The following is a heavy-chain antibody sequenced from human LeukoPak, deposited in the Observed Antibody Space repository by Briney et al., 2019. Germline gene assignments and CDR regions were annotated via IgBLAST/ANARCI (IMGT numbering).Heavy chain of an antibody. CDR3: ARHEIGIQLPPYNWFDP. CDR1: GGSFSGYY. Sequence: SSETLSLTCAVYGGSFSGYYWGWIRQPPGKGLEWIGSIYYSGSTYYNPSLKSRVTISVDTSKNQFSLKLSSVTAADTAVYYCARHEIGIQLPPYNWFDPWGQGTLVTVSS. V-gene: IGHV4-39*01. D-gene: IGHD5-18*01. CDR2: IYYSGST. J-gene: IGHJ5*02.